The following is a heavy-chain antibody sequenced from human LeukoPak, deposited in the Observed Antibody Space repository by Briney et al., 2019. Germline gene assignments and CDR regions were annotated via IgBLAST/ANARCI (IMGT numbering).Heavy chain of an antibody. CDR3: AHSYTYYDILTGYQYYFDC. Sequence: GGSLRLSCAASGFTFSSYAMSWVRQAPGKGLEWVSAISGSGGSTYYADSVKGRFTISRDNSKNTLYLQMNSLRAEDTAVYYCAHSYTYYDILTGYQYYFDCWGQGTLVTVPS. CDR2: ISGSGGST. V-gene: IGHV3-23*01. D-gene: IGHD3-9*01. CDR1: GFTFSSYA. J-gene: IGHJ4*02.